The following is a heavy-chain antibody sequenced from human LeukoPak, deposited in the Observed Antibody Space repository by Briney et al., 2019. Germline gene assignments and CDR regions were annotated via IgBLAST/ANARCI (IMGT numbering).Heavy chain of an antibody. CDR2: IYYSGST. Sequence: SETLSLTCTVSGGSISSYYWSWIRQPPGKGLEWIGYIYYSGSTNYNPSLKSRVTISVDTSKNQFSLKLSSVTAADTAVYYCASYPGFDYWGQGTPVTVSS. CDR3: ASYPGFDY. V-gene: IGHV4-59*01. CDR1: GGSISSYY. J-gene: IGHJ4*02.